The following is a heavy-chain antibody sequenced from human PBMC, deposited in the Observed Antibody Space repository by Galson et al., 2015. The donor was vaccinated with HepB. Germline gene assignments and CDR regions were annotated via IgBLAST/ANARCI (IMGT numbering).Heavy chain of an antibody. CDR3: ARVLETIFGVVIPGYYMDV. Sequence: SLRLSCAASGFTFSSYWMSWVRQAPGKGLEWVANIKQGGSEKYYVDSVKGRFTISRDNAKNSLYLQMNSLRAEDTAVYYCARVLETIFGVVIPGYYMDVWGKGTTVTVSS. CDR2: IKQGGSEK. D-gene: IGHD3-3*01. J-gene: IGHJ6*03. V-gene: IGHV3-7*03. CDR1: GFTFSSYW.